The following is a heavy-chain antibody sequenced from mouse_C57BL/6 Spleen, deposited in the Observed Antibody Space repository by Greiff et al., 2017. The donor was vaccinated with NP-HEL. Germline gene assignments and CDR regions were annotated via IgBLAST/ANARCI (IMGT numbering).Heavy chain of an antibody. J-gene: IGHJ2*01. CDR3: ARMNGNYVNY. Sequence: VQLQESGPELVKPGASVKISCKASGYAFSSSWMNWVKQRPGKGLEWIGRIYPGDGDTNYNGKFKGKATLTADKSSSTAYMQLSSLTSEDSAVYFCARMNGNYVNYWGQGTTLTVSS. CDR1: GYAFSSSW. D-gene: IGHD2-1*01. V-gene: IGHV1-82*01. CDR2: IYPGDGDT.